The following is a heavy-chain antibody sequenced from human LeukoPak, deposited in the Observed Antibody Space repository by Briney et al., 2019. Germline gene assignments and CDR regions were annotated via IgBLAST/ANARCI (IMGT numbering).Heavy chain of an antibody. CDR3: ARESSAELLRNWYFDL. V-gene: IGHV1-2*02. J-gene: IGHJ2*01. D-gene: IGHD2-15*01. Sequence: VPVKVSCKASGYTFTGYYMHWVRQAPGQGLEWMGWINTNSGGTNYAHKFQGRVTMTRDTSISTAYMDLSRLRSDDTAVYYCARESSAELLRNWYFDLWGRGTLVTVSS. CDR2: INTNSGGT. CDR1: GYTFTGYY.